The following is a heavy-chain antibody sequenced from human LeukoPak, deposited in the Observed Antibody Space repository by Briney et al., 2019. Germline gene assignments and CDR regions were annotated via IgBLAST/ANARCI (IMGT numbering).Heavy chain of an antibody. CDR1: GFTFDDYA. Sequence: PGKSLRLSCAASGFTFDDYAMHWVRQAPGKGLEWVSLISWDGGRTYYADSVKGRFTIARDNRKNSLYLQMNSLRAEDTALYYCAKDKFDGSGSYYFDYWGQGTLVTVSS. CDR2: ISWDGGRT. J-gene: IGHJ4*02. CDR3: AKDKFDGSGSYYFDY. V-gene: IGHV3-43D*03. D-gene: IGHD3-10*01.